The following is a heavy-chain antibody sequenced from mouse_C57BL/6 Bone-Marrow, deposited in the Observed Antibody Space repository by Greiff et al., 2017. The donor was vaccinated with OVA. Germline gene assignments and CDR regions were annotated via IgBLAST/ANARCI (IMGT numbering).Heavy chain of an antibody. CDR2: IYPRDGST. V-gene: IGHV1-78*01. D-gene: IGHD6-1*01. Sequence: QVQLQQSDAELVKPGASVKISCKASGYTFTDYTIHWMKQRPEQGLEWIGYIYPRDGSTKYNEKFKGKATLTADTSSSTAYMQLNSLTSEDAAVYLCASAAEAWFAYWGQGTLVTVSA. CDR1: GYTFTDYT. CDR3: ASAAEAWFAY. J-gene: IGHJ3*01.